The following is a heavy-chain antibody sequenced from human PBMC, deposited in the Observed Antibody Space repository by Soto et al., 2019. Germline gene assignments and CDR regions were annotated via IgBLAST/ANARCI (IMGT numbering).Heavy chain of an antibody. D-gene: IGHD2-8*01. Sequence: QVQLLESGPGLVNPSQTLSLTCSVSGDSIRSGGYFWTWIRQHPGRGLEWLGYILDGGPAYHNPSLDSRLSISADTSKNQFSLTLNSVTAADSAVYDCARLGYCTSWSRGGGFDAWGQGTLVTVSS. CDR2: ILDGGPA. V-gene: IGHV4-31*03. J-gene: IGHJ4*02. CDR1: GDSIRSGGYF. CDR3: ARLGYCTSWSRGGGFDA.